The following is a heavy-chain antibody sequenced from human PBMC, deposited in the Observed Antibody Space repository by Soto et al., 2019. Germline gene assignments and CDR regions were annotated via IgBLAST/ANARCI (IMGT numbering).Heavy chain of an antibody. CDR2: TPYTGNT. CDR1: GGSITSYY. J-gene: IGHJ5*02. Sequence: SETLSLTCIVSGGSITSYYWSWIRQFPGKGLEWIAYTPYTGNTNYNPSLKSRVAISMDTSKNQLSLKLTSMTAADTAVYYCARDVHAGSTHYFAPWGQGTRVT. D-gene: IGHD2-8*01. V-gene: IGHV4-59*01. CDR3: ARDVHAGSTHYFAP.